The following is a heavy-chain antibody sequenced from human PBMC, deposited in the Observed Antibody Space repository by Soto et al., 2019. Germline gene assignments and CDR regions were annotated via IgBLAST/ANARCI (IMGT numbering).Heavy chain of an antibody. CDR1: GFTVSSNY. D-gene: IGHD6-13*01. CDR2: ISGSGGST. J-gene: IGHJ4*02. CDR3: AKVSSSWYAGFFDL. Sequence: HPGGSLRLSCAASGFTVSSNYMSWVRQAPGKGLEWVSAISGSGGSTYYADSVKGRFTISRDNSKNTLYLQMNSLRAEDTAVYYCAKVSSSWYAGFFDLWGQGTLVTVSS. V-gene: IGHV3-23*01.